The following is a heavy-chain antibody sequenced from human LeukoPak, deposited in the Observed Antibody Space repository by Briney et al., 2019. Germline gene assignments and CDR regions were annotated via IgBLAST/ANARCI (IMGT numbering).Heavy chain of an antibody. J-gene: IGHJ4*02. CDR1: GFIFSNHA. CDR2: ISGDGGAT. Sequence: GGSLRLSCVTSGFIFSNHAMTWVRQAPGKGLEWVAIISGDGGATVYPDSVKGRFTISRDSSKSTVFLQMNSLRDDDTAVYYCAKGKGAHCDGGCHSRILDHWGQGTLVTVSS. V-gene: IGHV3-23*01. CDR3: AKGKGAHCDGGCHSRILDH. D-gene: IGHD2-21*02.